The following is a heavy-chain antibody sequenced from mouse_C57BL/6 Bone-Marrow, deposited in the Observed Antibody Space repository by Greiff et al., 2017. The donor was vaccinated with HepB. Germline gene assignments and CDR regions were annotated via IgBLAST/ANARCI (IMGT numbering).Heavy chain of an antibody. Sequence: EVQLVESGGDLVKPGGSLKLSCAASGFTFSSYGMSWVRQTPDKRLEWVATISSGGSYTYYPDSVKGRFTISRDNAKNTLYLQMSSLKSEDTAMYYCARDCGDYYGSSYVGYWGQGTTLTVSS. J-gene: IGHJ2*01. V-gene: IGHV5-6*01. D-gene: IGHD1-1*01. CDR2: ISSGGSYT. CDR1: GFTFSSYG. CDR3: ARDCGDYYGSSYVGY.